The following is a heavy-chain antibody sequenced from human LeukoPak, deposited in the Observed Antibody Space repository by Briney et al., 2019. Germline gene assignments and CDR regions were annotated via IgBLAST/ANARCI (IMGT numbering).Heavy chain of an antibody. D-gene: IGHD4/OR15-4a*01. CDR1: GFTFSSYW. CDR2: INSDGSST. Sequence: PGGSLRLSCAASGFTFSSYWMHWVRQAPGKGLVWVSRINSDGSSTSYAESVRGRLAIYRDNAKNKLYLQMNSLRAEDTAVYYCARDQGYGGNYHYYYYYMDVWGKGTTVTVSS. CDR3: ARDQGYGGNYHYYYYYMDV. V-gene: IGHV3-74*01. J-gene: IGHJ6*03.